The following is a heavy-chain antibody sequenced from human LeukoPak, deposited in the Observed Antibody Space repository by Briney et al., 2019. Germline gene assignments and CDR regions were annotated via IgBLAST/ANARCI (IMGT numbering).Heavy chain of an antibody. D-gene: IGHD6-6*01. Sequence: SETLSLTCTVSGGSISSYYWSWIRQPPGEGLEWIGYIYYSGSTYYNPSLKSRVTISVDTSKNQFSLKLSSATAADTAVYYCARHAPRLVFDYWGQGTLVTVSS. CDR1: GGSISSYY. CDR3: ARHAPRLVFDY. V-gene: IGHV4-59*08. CDR2: IYYSGST. J-gene: IGHJ4*02.